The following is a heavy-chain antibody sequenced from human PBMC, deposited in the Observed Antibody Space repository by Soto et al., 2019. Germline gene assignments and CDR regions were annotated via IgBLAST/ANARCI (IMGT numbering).Heavy chain of an antibody. CDR2: INHSGST. D-gene: IGHD4-4*01. V-gene: IGHV4-34*01. CDR3: ARGRHDYSIRLYYYGMDV. J-gene: IGHJ6*02. Sequence: NPSETLSLTCAVYGGSFSGYYWSWIRQPPGKGLERIGEINHSGSTNYNPSLKSRVTISVDTSKNQFSLKLSSVTAADTAVYYCARGRHDYSIRLYYYGMDVSGQGTTLTVSS. CDR1: GGSFSGYY.